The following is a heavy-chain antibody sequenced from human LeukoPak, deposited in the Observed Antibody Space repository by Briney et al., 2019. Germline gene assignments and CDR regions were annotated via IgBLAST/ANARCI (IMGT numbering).Heavy chain of an antibody. CDR3: AWGEVGSSSSVDY. CDR2: IIPIFGTA. J-gene: IGHJ4*02. CDR1: GGTFISYA. Sequence: GASVKVSCKASGGTFISYAISWARQAPGEGLEWMGRIIPIFGTANYAQKFQGRVTITTDESTSTPYMELSSLRSEDTAVYYCAWGEVGSSSSVDYWGQGTLVTVSS. D-gene: IGHD6-6*01. V-gene: IGHV1-69*05.